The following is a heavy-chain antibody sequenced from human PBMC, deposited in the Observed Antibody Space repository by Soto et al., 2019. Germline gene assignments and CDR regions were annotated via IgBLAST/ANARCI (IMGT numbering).Heavy chain of an antibody. J-gene: IGHJ4*02. Sequence: EVQLLDSGGDLVQPGGSLRLSCAASGFSFSNYAMGWVRQAPGKGLEWVSDISASGAIIYYADSVKGRFTVSRDDSKNTLYLQMNSLRAEDTAVYYCAKPGYCSGGGCYVSAASRYYFDYWGQGTLVTVSS. D-gene: IGHD2-15*01. CDR3: AKPGYCSGGGCYVSAASRYYFDY. CDR1: GFSFSNYA. CDR2: ISASGAII. V-gene: IGHV3-23*01.